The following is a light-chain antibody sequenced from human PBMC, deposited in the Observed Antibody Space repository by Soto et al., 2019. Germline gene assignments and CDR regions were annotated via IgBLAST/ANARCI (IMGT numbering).Light chain of an antibody. CDR3: VQHYNYPPT. V-gene: IGKV1-6*01. Sequence: AIPMTQSPSSLSASVGDRVTLTCRASQDIRNDLGWYQQKPGMAPRFLIYAASNLQSGVPSRFSGSGSGTDFTLTISSLQPEDFATYYCVQHYNYPPTFGQGTKVDIK. J-gene: IGKJ1*01. CDR1: QDIRND. CDR2: AAS.